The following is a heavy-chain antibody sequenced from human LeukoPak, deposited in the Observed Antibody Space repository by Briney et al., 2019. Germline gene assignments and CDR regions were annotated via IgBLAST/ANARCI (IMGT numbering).Heavy chain of an antibody. V-gene: IGHV3-21*01. D-gene: IGHD6-19*01. CDR2: ISSSSYI. CDR1: GFTFSSYS. Sequence: GGSLRLSCAASGFTFSSYSMNWVRQAPGKGLEWVSSISSSSYIYYADSVKGRFTISRDNAKNSLYLQMNSLRAEDTAVYYFARNIAVAGTSAFDIWGQGTRVTGAS. CDR3: ARNIAVAGTSAFDI. J-gene: IGHJ3*02.